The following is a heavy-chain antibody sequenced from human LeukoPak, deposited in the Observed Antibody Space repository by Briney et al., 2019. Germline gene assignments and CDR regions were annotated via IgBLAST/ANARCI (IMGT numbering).Heavy chain of an antibody. J-gene: IGHJ6*02. CDR3: ARDPYSSSWYTYYYYGMDV. V-gene: IGHV1-8*01. D-gene: IGHD6-13*01. CDR2: MNPNSGNT. Sequence: ASVKVSCKAPGYTFTSYDINWVRQATGQGLEWMGWMNPNSGNTGYAQKFQGRVTMTRNTSISTAYMELSSLRSEDTAVYYCARDPYSSSWYTYYYYGMDVWGQGTTVTVSS. CDR1: GYTFTSYD.